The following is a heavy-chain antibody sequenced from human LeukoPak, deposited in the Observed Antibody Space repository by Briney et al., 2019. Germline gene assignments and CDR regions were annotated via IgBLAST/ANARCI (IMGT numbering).Heavy chain of an antibody. Sequence: SETLSLTCTVSGYSISSGYYWGWIRQPPGKGLEWIGSIYYSGSTYYNPSLKSRVTISVDTSKNQFSLKLSSVTAADTAVYYCARQLGGLPDYWGQGTLVTVSS. J-gene: IGHJ4*02. CDR1: GYSISSGYY. D-gene: IGHD3-16*01. V-gene: IGHV4-38-2*02. CDR2: IYYSGST. CDR3: ARQLGGLPDY.